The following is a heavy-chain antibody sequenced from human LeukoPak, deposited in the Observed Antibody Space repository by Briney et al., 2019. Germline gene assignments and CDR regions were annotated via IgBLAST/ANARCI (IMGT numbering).Heavy chain of an antibody. V-gene: IGHV3-7*01. Sequence: GGSLRLSCAASGFTFSSYWMSWVRQAPGKGLEWVANIKQDGSEKYYVDSVKGRFTISRDNAKNSLYPQMNSLRAEDTAVYYCAREAERTEYYYMDVWGKGTTVTVSS. CDR3: AREAERTEYYYMDV. D-gene: IGHD1-1*01. J-gene: IGHJ6*03. CDR1: GFTFSSYW. CDR2: IKQDGSEK.